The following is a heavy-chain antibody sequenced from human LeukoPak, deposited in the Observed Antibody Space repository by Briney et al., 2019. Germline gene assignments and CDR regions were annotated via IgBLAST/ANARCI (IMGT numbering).Heavy chain of an antibody. D-gene: IGHD5-12*01. Sequence: GGSLRLSCAASGSIPFNSYSMSWVRQAPGKGLEWVSAVRGSGSDTYYADYVRGRFTISRDNSKNTLYLQMNSLRAEDTAIYYCAKTSRRNSGYDSPFDYWGQGTLVTVSS. CDR2: VRGSGSDT. CDR3: AKTSRRNSGYDSPFDY. CDR1: GSIPFNSYS. V-gene: IGHV3-23*01. J-gene: IGHJ4*02.